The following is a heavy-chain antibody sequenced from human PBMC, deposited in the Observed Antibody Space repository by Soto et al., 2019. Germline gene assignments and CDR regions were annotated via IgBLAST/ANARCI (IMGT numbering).Heavy chain of an antibody. J-gene: IGHJ6*02. CDR2: IYHSGST. CDR1: GGSISSSNW. Sequence: QVQLQESGPGLVKPSGTLSLTCAVSGGSISSSNWWSWVRQPPGKGRGWIGEIYHSGSTNYNPSLKSRVTISVDKSKNQFSLKLSSVTAADTAVYYCARVTEVVTATGAYYGMDVWGQGTTVTVSS. V-gene: IGHV4-4*02. D-gene: IGHD2-21*02. CDR3: ARVTEVVTATGAYYGMDV.